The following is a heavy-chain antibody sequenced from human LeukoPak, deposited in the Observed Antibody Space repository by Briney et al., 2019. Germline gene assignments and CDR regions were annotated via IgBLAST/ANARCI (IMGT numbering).Heavy chain of an antibody. D-gene: IGHD3-22*01. CDR1: GFTFDDYA. CDR3: AKDMAPYDSSGFGFDY. CDR2: ISWNSGSI. V-gene: IGHV3-9*01. J-gene: IGHJ4*02. Sequence: GGSLRLSCAASGFTFDDYAMHWVRQAPGKGLEWVSGISWNSGSIGYADSVKGRFTISRDNAKNSLYLQMNSLRAEDTALYYCAKDMAPYDSSGFGFDYWGQGTLVTVSS.